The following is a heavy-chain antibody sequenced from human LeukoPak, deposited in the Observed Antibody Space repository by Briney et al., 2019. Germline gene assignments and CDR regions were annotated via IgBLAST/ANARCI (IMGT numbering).Heavy chain of an antibody. Sequence: PGGSLGLSCAASGFTFSSYSMNRVRQAPGKGLEWVSYISSSSSTIYYADSVKGRFTISRDNAKNSLYLQMNSLRAEDTAVYYCARVEVVVITAYDAFDIWGQGTMVTVSS. CDR1: GFTFSSYS. CDR3: ARVEVVVITAYDAFDI. CDR2: ISSSSSTI. V-gene: IGHV3-48*01. J-gene: IGHJ3*02. D-gene: IGHD3-22*01.